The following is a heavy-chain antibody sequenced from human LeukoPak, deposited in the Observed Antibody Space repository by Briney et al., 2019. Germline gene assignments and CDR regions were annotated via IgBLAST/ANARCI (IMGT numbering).Heavy chain of an antibody. CDR1: GYSFINYY. Sequence: ASVKVSCKASGYSFINYYIHWVRQAPGQGLEWMAIINPSGGTTRFAQKFQGRVTITADKSTSTAYMELSSLRSEDTAVYYCARDGIVVVPAAIYGMDVWGQGTTVTVSS. J-gene: IGHJ6*02. V-gene: IGHV1-46*01. D-gene: IGHD2-2*01. CDR2: INPSGGTT. CDR3: ARDGIVVVPAAIYGMDV.